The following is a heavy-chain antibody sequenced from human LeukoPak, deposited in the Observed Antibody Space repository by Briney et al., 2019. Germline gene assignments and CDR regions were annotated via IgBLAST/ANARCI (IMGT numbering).Heavy chain of an antibody. J-gene: IGHJ4*02. CDR3: AKDLLALRRGYSYGYVDY. CDR1: GFTFSSYG. V-gene: IGHV3-30*02. D-gene: IGHD5-18*01. CDR2: IRYDGSNK. Sequence: PGGSLRLSCAASGFTFSSYGMHWVRQAPGKGLEWVAFIRYDGSNKYYADSVKGRFTISRDNSKNTLYLQMNSLRAEDTAVYYCAKDLLALRRGYSYGYVDYWGQGTLVTVSS.